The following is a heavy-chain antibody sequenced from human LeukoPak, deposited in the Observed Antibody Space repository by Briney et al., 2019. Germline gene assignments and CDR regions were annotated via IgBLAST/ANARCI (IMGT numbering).Heavy chain of an antibody. D-gene: IGHD2-8*01. Sequence: GGSLRLSCAASGFTFSSYAMSWVRQAPGKGLEWVSGISGSGSTYYADSVKGRFTISRDNSKNTLYLQMNSLRAEDTAVYYCAGGVRNDAFDIWGQGTMVTVSS. CDR3: AGGVRNDAFDI. CDR1: GFTFSSYA. J-gene: IGHJ3*02. V-gene: IGHV3-23*01. CDR2: ISGSGST.